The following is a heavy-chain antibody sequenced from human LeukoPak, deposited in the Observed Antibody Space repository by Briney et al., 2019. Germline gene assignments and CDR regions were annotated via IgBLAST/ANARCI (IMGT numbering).Heavy chain of an antibody. J-gene: IGHJ4*02. Sequence: SSSSYYWSWVRQAPGKGLEWVANIKQDGSEKYYVDSVKGRFTNSRDNAKNSLYLQMNSLRSEETAVYDCVRERDAYAGFDYWGEGTLVTVSS. CDR3: VRERDAYAGFDY. CDR1: SSSSYY. D-gene: IGHD5-24*01. CDR2: IKQDGSEK. V-gene: IGHV3-7*01.